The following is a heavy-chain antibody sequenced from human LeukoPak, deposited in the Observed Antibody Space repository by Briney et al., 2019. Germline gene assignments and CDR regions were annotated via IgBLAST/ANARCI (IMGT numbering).Heavy chain of an antibody. CDR3: AKDRRGMITFGGGYFDY. J-gene: IGHJ4*02. V-gene: IGHV3-30*02. CDR2: IRYDGSNK. Sequence: PGGSLRLSCAASGFTFSNYGMHWVRQAPGQGLEWVAFIRYDGSNKYYADSVKGRFTISRDNSNNTLYLQMNSLRAEDTAVYYCAKDRRGMITFGGGYFDYWGQGNLVTVSS. D-gene: IGHD3-16*01. CDR1: GFTFSNYG.